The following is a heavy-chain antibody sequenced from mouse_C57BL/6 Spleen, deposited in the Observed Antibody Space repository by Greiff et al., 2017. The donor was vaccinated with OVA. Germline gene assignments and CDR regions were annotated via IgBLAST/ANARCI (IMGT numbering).Heavy chain of an antibody. CDR2: ISSGGDYI. Sequence: EVNVVESGEGLVKPGGSLKLSCAASGFTFSSYAMSWVRQTPEKRLEWVAYISSGGDYIYYADTVKGRFTISRDNARNTLYLQMSSLKSEDTAMYYCTRDRGYGSSYHFDYWGQGTTLTVSS. CDR1: GFTFSSYA. CDR3: TRDRGYGSSYHFDY. D-gene: IGHD1-1*01. V-gene: IGHV5-9-1*02. J-gene: IGHJ2*01.